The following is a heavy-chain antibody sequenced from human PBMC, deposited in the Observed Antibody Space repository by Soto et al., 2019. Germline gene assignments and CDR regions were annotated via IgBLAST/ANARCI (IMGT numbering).Heavy chain of an antibody. V-gene: IGHV4-59*01. CDR2: IYYTGST. Sequence: SETLSLTCTVSGDSISSYFWSWIRQPPGKGLECIAYIYYTGSTNYSPSLKSRVTISVDTSKNQFSLKLSSVTAADSAVYYCARVAVYDNSNYSSGPDYFDYWCQGPLVT. CDR3: ARVAVYDNSNYSSGPDYFDY. D-gene: IGHD3-22*01. CDR1: GDSISSYF. J-gene: IGHJ4*02.